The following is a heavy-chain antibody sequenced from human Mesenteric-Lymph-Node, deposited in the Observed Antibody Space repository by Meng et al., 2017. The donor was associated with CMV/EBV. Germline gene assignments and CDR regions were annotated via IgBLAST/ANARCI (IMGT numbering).Heavy chain of an antibody. Sequence: SGYTLTSYAIHWVRQAPGQRLEWMGWINPDNGNTKYSQKFQARVTITRDTSASTAYMELSSLRSEDTAVYYCARGRLLWFGESYFDYWGQGALVTVSS. D-gene: IGHD3-10*01. V-gene: IGHV1-3*01. J-gene: IGHJ4*02. CDR2: INPDNGNT. CDR1: GYTLTSYA. CDR3: ARGRLLWFGESYFDY.